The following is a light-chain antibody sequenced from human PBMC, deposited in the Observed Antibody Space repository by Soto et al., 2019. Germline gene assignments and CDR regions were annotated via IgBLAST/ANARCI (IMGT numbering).Light chain of an antibody. J-gene: IGKJ1*01. V-gene: IGKV3-11*01. CDR3: QQRSNWPT. CDR2: DAS. Sequence: ESVDTRCPATLSLSPGERATLSCRASQSVSSYLAWYQQKPGQAPRLLISDASNRATGIPARFSGSGSGTDFTLTISSLAPEDFAVYYCQQRSNWPTFGQGTKVDIK. CDR1: QSVSSY.